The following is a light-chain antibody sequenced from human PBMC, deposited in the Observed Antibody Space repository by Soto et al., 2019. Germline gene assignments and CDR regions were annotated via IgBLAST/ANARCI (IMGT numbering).Light chain of an antibody. V-gene: IGKV3-15*01. Sequence: IVLTQSLGTVSLYPGERATLSCRASQSISSRYLAWYQQKPGQAPRLLIYGASIRATGIPARFSGSGSGTEFTLTISSLQSEDFAVYYCQHYNNWPPWPFGQGTKVDIK. CDR2: GAS. J-gene: IGKJ1*01. CDR1: QSISSRY. CDR3: QHYNNWPPWP.